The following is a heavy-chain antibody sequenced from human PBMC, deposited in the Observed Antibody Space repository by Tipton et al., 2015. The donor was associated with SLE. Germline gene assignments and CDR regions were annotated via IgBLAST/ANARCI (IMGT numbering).Heavy chain of an antibody. J-gene: IGHJ4*02. V-gene: IGHV4-59*08. CDR3: ARYYYDSRTFDY. CDR2: IYYSGST. CDR1: GGSISSHY. D-gene: IGHD3-22*01. Sequence: TLSLTCTVSGGSISSHYWSWIRQPPGKGLEWIGYIYYSGSTNYNPSLKSRVTISVDTSKNQFSLKLSSVTAADTAVYYCARYYYDSRTFDYWGQGTLVTVSS.